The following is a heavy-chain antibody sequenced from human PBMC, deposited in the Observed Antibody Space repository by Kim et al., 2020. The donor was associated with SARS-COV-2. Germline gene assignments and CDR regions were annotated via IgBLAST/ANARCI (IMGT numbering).Heavy chain of an antibody. CDR2: ISCNSSNT. Sequence: GGSLRLSCAASGFTFSDYSMNWIRQAPGKGLEWVSYISCNSSNTEYADSVKGRFTISRDNAKNSLYLQMNSLRAEDTAVYYCARDVKLRYFHSSFFYYW. D-gene: IGHD3-9*01. CDR1: GFTFSDYS. CDR3: ARDVKLRYFHSSFFYY. J-gene: IGHJ4*01. V-gene: IGHV3-11*06.